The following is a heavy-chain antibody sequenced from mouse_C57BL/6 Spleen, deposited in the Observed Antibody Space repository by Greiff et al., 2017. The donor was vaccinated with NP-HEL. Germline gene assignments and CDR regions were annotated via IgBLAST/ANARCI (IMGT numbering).Heavy chain of an antibody. Sequence: EVQLQESGPELVKPGASVKIPCKASGYTFTDYNMDWVKQSHGKSLEWIGDINPNNGGTIYNQKFKGKATLTVDKSSSTAYMELRSLTSEDTAVYYCARDDGYWDWFAYWGQGTLVTVSA. CDR1: GYTFTDYN. D-gene: IGHD2-3*01. CDR3: ARDDGYWDWFAY. J-gene: IGHJ3*01. V-gene: IGHV1-18*01. CDR2: INPNNGGT.